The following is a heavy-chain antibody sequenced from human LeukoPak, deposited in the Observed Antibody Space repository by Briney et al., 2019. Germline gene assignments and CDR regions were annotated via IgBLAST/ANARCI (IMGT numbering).Heavy chain of an antibody. CDR1: GFTFSSYG. CDR2: ISGSGGST. Sequence: GGSLRLSCAASGFTFSSYGMSWVRQAPGKGLEWVSAISGSGGSTYYADSVKGRFTISRDNSKNTLYLQMNSLRAEDTAVYYCAKGPPVLLWFGGAAFDIWGQGTMVTVSS. J-gene: IGHJ3*02. CDR3: AKGPPVLLWFGGAAFDI. D-gene: IGHD3-10*01. V-gene: IGHV3-23*01.